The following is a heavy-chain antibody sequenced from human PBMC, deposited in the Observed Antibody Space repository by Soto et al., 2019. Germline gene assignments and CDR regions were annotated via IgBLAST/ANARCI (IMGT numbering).Heavy chain of an antibody. D-gene: IGHD2-2*01. CDR2: IYHSGST. CDR1: GYSISSGYY. J-gene: IGHJ5*02. Sequence: PSETLSLTCAVSGYSISSGYYWGWIRQPPGKVLEWIGSIYHSGSTYYNPSLKSRVTISVDTSKNQFSLKLSSVTAADTAVYYCARTYIVVPPRGGPGWFDPWGQGPMVTVYS. CDR3: ARTYIVVPPRGGPGWFDP. V-gene: IGHV4-38-2*01.